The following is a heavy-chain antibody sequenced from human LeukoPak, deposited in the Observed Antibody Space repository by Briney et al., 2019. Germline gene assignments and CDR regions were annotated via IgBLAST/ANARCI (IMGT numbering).Heavy chain of an antibody. CDR2: GDYSGGT. D-gene: IGHD2-15*01. CDR1: GDSFSSVTDY. V-gene: IGHV4-39*07. J-gene: IGHJ5*02. CDR3: ARDQCSGGSCYHNWFDP. Sequence: SETLSLTCTVSGDSFSSVTDYWAWIRQPPGKGLEWIASGDYSGGTYYNPSLESRVAISADMSKNQFSLKLTSVAGADTAVYYCARDQCSGGSCYHNWFDPWGQGTLVTVSS.